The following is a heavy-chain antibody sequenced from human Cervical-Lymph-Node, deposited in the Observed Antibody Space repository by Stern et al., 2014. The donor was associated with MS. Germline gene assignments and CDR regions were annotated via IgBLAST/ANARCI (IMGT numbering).Heavy chain of an antibody. Sequence: QITLKESGPTLVKPTQTLTLTCTFSGFSLSTSGVGVGWIRQPPGKALEWLALIYWDDHSRYRPSLKSRLTITKDTSKNQVVLTMTNMDPVDTATYYCAHLAETGYCSSIICYPEGLSDNWGLGTLVTVSS. CDR3: AHLAETGYCSSIICYPEGLSDN. CDR1: GFSLSTSGVG. V-gene: IGHV2-5*02. J-gene: IGHJ4*02. CDR2: IYWDDHS. D-gene: IGHD2-2*01.